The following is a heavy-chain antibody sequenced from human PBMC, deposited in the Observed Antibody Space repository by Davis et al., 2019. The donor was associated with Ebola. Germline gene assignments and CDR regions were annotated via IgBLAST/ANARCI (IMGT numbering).Heavy chain of an antibody. CDR1: GFTFSTYE. V-gene: IGHV3-48*03. Sequence: PGGSLRLSCAASGFTFSTYEMNWVRQAPGKGLEWVSYISSSGITIYYADSVKGRFTISRDNAKNSLYLQMNSLSAEDTAVYYCGTSPYKFDYWGQGTLVTVSS. J-gene: IGHJ4*02. D-gene: IGHD1-1*01. CDR3: GTSPYKFDY. CDR2: ISSSGITI.